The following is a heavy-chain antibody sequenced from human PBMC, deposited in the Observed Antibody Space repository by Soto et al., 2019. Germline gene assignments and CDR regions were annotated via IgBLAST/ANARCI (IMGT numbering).Heavy chain of an antibody. Sequence: GGSLRLSCAASGFSFIDYAINWVRQVPGRGLEYVAGIGGRGGNAFYADSMKGRFSISRDNSKNTVYLHMHNLRVDDSAMYYCAKARHSGDIAESYESRGQGTLVTASS. CDR1: GFSFIDYA. J-gene: IGHJ4*02. CDR3: AKARHSGDIAESYES. CDR2: IGGRGGNA. D-gene: IGHD2-21*02. V-gene: IGHV3-23*01.